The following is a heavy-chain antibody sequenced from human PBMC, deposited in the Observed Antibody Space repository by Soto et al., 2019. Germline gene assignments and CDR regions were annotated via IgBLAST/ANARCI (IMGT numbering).Heavy chain of an antibody. CDR1: GFTFNSYG. J-gene: IGHJ6*02. CDR3: AREVVRSSTPYAYYFYYGMDV. Sequence: QAQLVESGGGVVQPGRSLRLSCAASGFTFNSYGMHWVRQAPGKGLEWVAVIWYDGSNKYYADSVKGRFTISRDNSKNTLYLQMNSLRAEDTAVYYCAREVVRSSTPYAYYFYYGMDVWGQGTTVTVSS. D-gene: IGHD6-6*01. CDR2: IWYDGSNK. V-gene: IGHV3-33*01.